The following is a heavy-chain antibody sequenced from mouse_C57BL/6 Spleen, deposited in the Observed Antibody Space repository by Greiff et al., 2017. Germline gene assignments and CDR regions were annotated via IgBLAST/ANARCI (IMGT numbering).Heavy chain of an antibody. CDR1: GYSFTDYN. V-gene: IGHV1-39*01. CDR2: INPNYGTT. Sequence: VHVKQSGPELVKPGASVKISCKASGYSFTDYNMNWVKQSNGKSLEWIGVINPNYGTTSYNQKFKGKATLTVDQSSSTAYMQLNRLTSEDSAVYYCARGYGYDYYAMDYWGQGTSVTVSS. CDR3: ARGYGYDYYAMDY. D-gene: IGHD2-2*01. J-gene: IGHJ4*01.